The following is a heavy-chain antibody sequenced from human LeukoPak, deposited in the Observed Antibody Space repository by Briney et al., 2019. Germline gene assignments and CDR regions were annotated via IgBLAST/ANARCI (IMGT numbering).Heavy chain of an antibody. CDR1: GFTFSSYG. J-gene: IGHJ4*02. CDR2: IRYDGSNK. Sequence: PGGSLRLSCAASGFTFSSYGMHWVRQAPGKGLEWVAFIRYDGSNKYYADSVKGRFTISRDNSKNTLYLQMNSLRAEDTAVYYCARVPSHCSSTSCQFPWGQFDYWGQGTLVTVSS. D-gene: IGHD2-2*01. V-gene: IGHV3-30*02. CDR3: ARVPSHCSSTSCQFPWGQFDY.